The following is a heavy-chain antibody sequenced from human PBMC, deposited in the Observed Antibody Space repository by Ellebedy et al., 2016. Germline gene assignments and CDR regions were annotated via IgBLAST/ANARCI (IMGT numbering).Heavy chain of an antibody. V-gene: IGHV3-7*01. D-gene: IGHD3-10*01. CDR3: ATDLHPFTRGWGY. Sequence: GESLKISCATSGFTFSMFWMSWVRQAPGKGLEWVASIKEDGSNKHYVDSVKGRFTISRDNAKNSLYLQMNGLRVEDTAIYYCATDLHPFTRGWGYWGQGTLVTVSS. CDR1: GFTFSMFW. CDR2: IKEDGSNK. J-gene: IGHJ4*02.